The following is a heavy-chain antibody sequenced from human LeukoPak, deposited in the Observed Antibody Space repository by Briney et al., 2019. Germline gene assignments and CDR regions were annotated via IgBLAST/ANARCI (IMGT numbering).Heavy chain of an antibody. CDR3: AKVCRTQDFDY. J-gene: IGHJ4*02. V-gene: IGHV3-30*18. CDR2: ISYDGSNK. Sequence: GGSLRLSCAASGFTFSSYGMHWVRQAPGKGLEWVAVISYDGSNKYYADSVKGRFTISRDNSKNTLYLQMNCLRAEDTAVYYCAKVCRTQDFDYWGQGTLVTVSS. D-gene: IGHD1-7*01. CDR1: GFTFSSYG.